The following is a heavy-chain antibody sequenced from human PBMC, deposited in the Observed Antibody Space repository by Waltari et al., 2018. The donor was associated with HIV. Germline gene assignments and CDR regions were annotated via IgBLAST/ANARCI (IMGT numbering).Heavy chain of an antibody. Sequence: QVHLVESGGDLVKPGGSLRLSCVASGLPFSDSYMTWIRQAPGKRLEGVSYIAVSSDYTNYGDSVKGRFTMSRDDAKKSLFLQMNSLRPEDTAVYYCARVARGLRQGSFDIWGQGTMVTVSS. CDR1: GLPFSDSY. CDR2: IAVSSDYT. D-gene: IGHD4-17*01. CDR3: ARVARGLRQGSFDI. V-gene: IGHV3-11*05. J-gene: IGHJ3*02.